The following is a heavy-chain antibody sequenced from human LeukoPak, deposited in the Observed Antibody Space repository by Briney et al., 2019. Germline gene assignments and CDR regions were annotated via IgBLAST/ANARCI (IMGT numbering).Heavy chain of an antibody. CDR1: GGSISSYY. CDR2: IYYSGGT. J-gene: IGHJ3*02. CDR3: ARSAGEAFDI. Sequence: SETLSLTCTVSGGSISSYYWSWIRQPPGKGLEWIGYIYYSGGTNYNPSLKSRVTISVDTSKNQFSLKLSSVTAADTAVYYCARSAGEAFDIWGQGTMVTVSS. V-gene: IGHV4-59*08.